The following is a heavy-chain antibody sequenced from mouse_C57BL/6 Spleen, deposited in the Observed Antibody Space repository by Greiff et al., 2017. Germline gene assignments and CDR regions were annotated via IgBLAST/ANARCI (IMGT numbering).Heavy chain of an antibody. CDR1: GYTFTSYW. J-gene: IGHJ2*01. CDR2: IYPGSGST. CDR3: ARFHGSSPYYFDY. V-gene: IGHV1-55*01. D-gene: IGHD1-1*01. Sequence: QVQLQQPGAELVKPGASVKMSCKASGYTFTSYWITWVKQRPGQGLEWIGVIYPGSGSTNYNEKFKSKATLTVDTSTSKAYMQLSSLTSEDTAVYYGARFHGSSPYYFDYWGQGTTLTVSS.